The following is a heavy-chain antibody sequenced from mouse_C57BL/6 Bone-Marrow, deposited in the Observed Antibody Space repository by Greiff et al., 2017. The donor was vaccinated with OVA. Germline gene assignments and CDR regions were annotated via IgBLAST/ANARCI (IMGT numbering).Heavy chain of an antibody. J-gene: IGHJ1*03. D-gene: IGHD2-14*01. Sequence: VQLQQSGPELVKPGASVKISCKASGYSFTGYYMNWVKQSPEKSLEWIGEINPSTGGTTYNQKFKAKATLTVDKSSSTAYMQLKSLTSEDSAVYYCARRVGVRRGDWYLDVWGTGTTVTVSS. V-gene: IGHV1-42*01. CDR3: ARRVGVRRGDWYLDV. CDR2: INPSTGGT. CDR1: GYSFTGYY.